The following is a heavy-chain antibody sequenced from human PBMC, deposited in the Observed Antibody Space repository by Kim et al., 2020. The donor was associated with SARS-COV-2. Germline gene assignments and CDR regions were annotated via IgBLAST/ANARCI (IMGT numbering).Heavy chain of an antibody. CDR2: IKSKTDGGTT. J-gene: IGHJ4*02. D-gene: IGHD1-26*01. CDR3: TTDLDWELPHTDY. Sequence: GGSLRLSCAASGFTFSNAWMSWVRQAPGKGLEWVGRIKSKTDGGTTDYAAPVKGRFTISRDDSKNTLYLQMNSLKTEDTAVYYCTTDLDWELPHTDYWGQGTLVTVSS. CDR1: GFTFSNAW. V-gene: IGHV3-15*01.